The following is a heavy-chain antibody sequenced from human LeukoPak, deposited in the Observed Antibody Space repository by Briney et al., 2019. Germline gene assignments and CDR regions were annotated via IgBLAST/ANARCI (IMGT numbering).Heavy chain of an antibody. CDR3: ARDNSVEVSTMIIFDY. CDR2: IYYSGSP. CDR1: GGSISSSSYY. Sequence: SETLSLTCTVSGGSISSSSYYWGWIRQPPGKGLEWIGSIYYSGSPYYNPPLKSRVTISVDTSKNQFSLKLSYVTAADTAVYYCARDNSVEVSTMIIFDYWGQGTLVTVSS. D-gene: IGHD3-16*01. J-gene: IGHJ4*02. V-gene: IGHV4-39*07.